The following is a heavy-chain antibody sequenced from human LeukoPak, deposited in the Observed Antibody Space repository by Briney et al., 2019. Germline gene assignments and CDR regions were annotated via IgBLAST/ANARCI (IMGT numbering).Heavy chain of an antibody. CDR2: IKEDGSEK. J-gene: IGHJ4*02. Sequence: PGGSPRLSCVVSGYTFSGHWMNWVRQAPGKGLEWVANIKEDGSEKFYVDSVKGRFTISRDNAKNSLYLQMNSLRAEDTAVYYCAVRNYFDYWGQGTLVTVSS. V-gene: IGHV3-7*01. CDR3: AVRNYFDY. CDR1: GYTFSGHW.